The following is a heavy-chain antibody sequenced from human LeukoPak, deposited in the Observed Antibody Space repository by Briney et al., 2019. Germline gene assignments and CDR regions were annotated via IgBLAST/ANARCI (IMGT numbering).Heavy chain of an antibody. CDR3: ARDWSSSGPRRWNAFDI. Sequence: SETLSLTCAVSGGSISSGGYSWSWIRQPPGKGLEWIGYIYHSGSTHYNPSLQSRVTISIDRSKNQFSLKLNSVTAADTAVYYCARDWSSSGPRRWNAFDIWGQGTMVTVSS. J-gene: IGHJ3*02. CDR2: IYHSGST. V-gene: IGHV4-30-2*01. D-gene: IGHD3-22*01. CDR1: GGSISSGGYS.